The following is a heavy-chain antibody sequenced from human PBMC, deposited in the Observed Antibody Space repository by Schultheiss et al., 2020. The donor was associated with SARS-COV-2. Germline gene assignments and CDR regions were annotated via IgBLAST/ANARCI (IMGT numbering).Heavy chain of an antibody. Sequence: GGSLRLSCAASGFTFSTYAMTWVRQAPGKGLEWVSAFSGSGGSPYYAASVKGRFTISRDNSKNIMYLQLNSLRAEDTAVYYCARERWELVVADYKYYGTDVWGQGTTVTVSS. V-gene: IGHV3-23*01. CDR2: FSGSGGSP. CDR3: ARERWELVVADYKYYGTDV. J-gene: IGHJ6*02. CDR1: GFTFSTYA. D-gene: IGHD1-26*01.